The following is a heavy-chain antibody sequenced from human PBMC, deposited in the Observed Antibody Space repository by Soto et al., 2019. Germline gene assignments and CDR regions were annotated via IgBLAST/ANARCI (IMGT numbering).Heavy chain of an antibody. V-gene: IGHV4-34*01. CDR3: ARGTGLYYSGMDV. CDR2: INHSGST. CDR1: GGSFSGYY. J-gene: IGHJ6*02. Sequence: QVQLQQWGAGLLKPSETLSLTCAVYGGSFSGYYWSWIRQPPGKGLEWIGEINHSGSTNYNPSLKSRVTISVATSKNQCSLKLSSVTSADTAVDYCARGTGLYYSGMDVWGQGTTVTSSS.